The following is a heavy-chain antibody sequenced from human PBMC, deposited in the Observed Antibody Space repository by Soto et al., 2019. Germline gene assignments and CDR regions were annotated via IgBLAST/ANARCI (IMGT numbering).Heavy chain of an antibody. CDR3: ARDPPGIGVEY. CDR2: INPDGSSI. J-gene: IGHJ4*02. D-gene: IGHD3-3*01. V-gene: IGHV3-74*01. Sequence: EVQLVESGGGLVQPGGSLRLSCAASGFTFSTYWMHWVRQAPGKGLVWVSRINPDGSSITYADSVKGRFTISRDNAKNTWYLHMISLRAEDTAVYYCARDPPGIGVEYWGQGTLVTVSS. CDR1: GFTFSTYW.